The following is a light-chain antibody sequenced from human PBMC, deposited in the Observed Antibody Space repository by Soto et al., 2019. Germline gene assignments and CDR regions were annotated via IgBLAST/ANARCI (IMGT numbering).Light chain of an antibody. CDR2: EVT. CDR1: GSDVGGYNF. J-gene: IGLJ2*01. V-gene: IGLV2-14*01. Sequence: QSALTQPASVSGSLGQSITISCTGTGSDVGGYNFVSWYQQHPGKAPKLMIYEVTDRPSGVSNRFSGSKSGSTASLTISGLQAEDEADYYCSSYTSRNTLAFGGGTKLTVL. CDR3: SSYTSRNTLA.